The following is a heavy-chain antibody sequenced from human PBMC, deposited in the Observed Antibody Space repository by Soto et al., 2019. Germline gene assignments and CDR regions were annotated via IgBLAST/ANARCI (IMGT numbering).Heavy chain of an antibody. Sequence: GGSLRLSCAASGFTFSSYWMHWVRQAPGKGLVWVSRINSDGSSTSYADSVKGRFTISRDNAKNTLYLQMNSLRAEDTAVYYCARRGYSGFGDYWGQGTLVTVSS. D-gene: IGHD1-26*01. V-gene: IGHV3-74*01. J-gene: IGHJ4*02. CDR2: INSDGSST. CDR3: ARRGYSGFGDY. CDR1: GFTFSSYW.